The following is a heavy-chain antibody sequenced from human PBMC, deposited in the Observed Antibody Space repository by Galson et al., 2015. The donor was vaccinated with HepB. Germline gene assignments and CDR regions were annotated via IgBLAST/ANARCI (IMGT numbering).Heavy chain of an antibody. Sequence: SLRLSCAASGFTFSSYAMHWVRQAPGKGLEWVAVISYDGSNKYYADSVKGRFTISRDNSKNTLYLQMNSLRAEDTAVYYCARDSIRTTPGDGYNNYFDYWGQGTLVTVSS. CDR1: GFTFSSYA. D-gene: IGHD5-24*01. J-gene: IGHJ4*02. CDR3: ARDSIRTTPGDGYNNYFDY. CDR2: ISYDGSNK. V-gene: IGHV3-30*04.